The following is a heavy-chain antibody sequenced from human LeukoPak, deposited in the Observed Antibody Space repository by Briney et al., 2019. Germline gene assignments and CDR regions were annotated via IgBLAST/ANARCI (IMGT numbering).Heavy chain of an antibody. V-gene: IGHV3-23*01. J-gene: IGHJ3*02. Sequence: GGSLRLSCAASRFTFSSYAMSRVRQAPGKGLEWVSGISDSGDITYDADSVKGRFTISRDNSKNTMYLQMNSLRAEDTALYYCAKGSSSSWFRAPFDIWGQGTMVTVSS. CDR3: AKGSSSSWFRAPFDI. CDR1: RFTFSSYA. D-gene: IGHD6-13*01. CDR2: ISDSGDIT.